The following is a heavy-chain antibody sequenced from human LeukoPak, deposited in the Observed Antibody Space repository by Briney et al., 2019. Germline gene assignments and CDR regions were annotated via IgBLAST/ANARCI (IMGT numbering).Heavy chain of an antibody. CDR1: GGSISSSSYY. CDR2: IYYSGST. CDR3: VSGRVAGIDAFDI. V-gene: IGHV4-39*07. J-gene: IGHJ3*02. D-gene: IGHD6-19*01. Sequence: TSETLSLTCTVSGGSISSSSYYWGWIRQPPGKGLEWIGSIYYSGSTYYNPSLKSRVTISVDTSKNQFSLQLNSVTPEDTAVYYCVSGRVAGIDAFDIWGQGTMVTVSS.